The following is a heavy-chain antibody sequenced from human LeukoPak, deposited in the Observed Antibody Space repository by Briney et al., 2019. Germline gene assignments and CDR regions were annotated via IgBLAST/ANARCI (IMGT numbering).Heavy chain of an antibody. CDR2: INPNSGGT. CDR1: GYTFTGYY. V-gene: IGHV1-2*02. CDR3: ARERNVLRYFDWWRNWFDP. Sequence: ASVKVSCKASGYTFTGYYMHWVRQAPGQGLEWMGWINPNSGGTNYAQKFQGRVTMTRDTSISTAYMELSRLRSDDTAVYYCARERNVLRYFDWWRNWFDPWGQGTLVTVSS. J-gene: IGHJ5*02. D-gene: IGHD3-9*01.